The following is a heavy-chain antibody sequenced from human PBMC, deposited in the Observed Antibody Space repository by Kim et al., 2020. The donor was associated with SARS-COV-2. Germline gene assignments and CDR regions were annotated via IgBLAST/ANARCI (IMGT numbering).Heavy chain of an antibody. Sequence: GGSLRLSCAASGFTFSCYWMSWVRQAPGKGLEWVANIKQDGSEKYYVDSVKGRFTISRDNAKNSLYLQMNSLRAEDTAVYYCARVAYYYDSSARAFDIWGQGTMVTVSS. V-gene: IGHV3-7*03. CDR1: GFTFSCYW. J-gene: IGHJ3*02. CDR3: ARVAYYYDSSARAFDI. D-gene: IGHD3-22*01. CDR2: IKQDGSEK.